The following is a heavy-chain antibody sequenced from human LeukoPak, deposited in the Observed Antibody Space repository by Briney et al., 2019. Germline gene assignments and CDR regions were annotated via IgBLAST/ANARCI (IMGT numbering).Heavy chain of an antibody. D-gene: IGHD4-17*01. CDR2: VNTDGSST. V-gene: IGHV3-74*01. J-gene: IGHJ4*02. Sequence: GGSLRLSCTASGFTFSSYWMHWVRQVPGRGLEGVSRVNTDGSSTTYADFVKGRFTISRDNAKNTLYLQMNSLRVEDTAVYYCARGEDYGDPYWGQGTLVTVSS. CDR1: GFTFSSYW. CDR3: ARGEDYGDPY.